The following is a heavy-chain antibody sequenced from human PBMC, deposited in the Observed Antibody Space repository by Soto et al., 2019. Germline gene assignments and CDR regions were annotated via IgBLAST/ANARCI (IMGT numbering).Heavy chain of an antibody. J-gene: IGHJ5*02. Sequence: ASVKVSCKASGGTFSSYTISWVRQAPGQGLEWMGRIIPILGIANYAQKFQGRVTITADKSTSTAYMELSSLRSEDTAVYYCARAILLWFGELLTPNNWFDPWGQGTLVTVSS. D-gene: IGHD3-10*01. CDR3: ARAILLWFGELLTPNNWFDP. V-gene: IGHV1-69*02. CDR2: IIPILGIA. CDR1: GGTFSSYT.